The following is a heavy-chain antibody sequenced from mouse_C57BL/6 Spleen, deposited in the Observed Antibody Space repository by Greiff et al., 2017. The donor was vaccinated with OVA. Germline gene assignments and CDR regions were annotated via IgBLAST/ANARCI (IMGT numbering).Heavy chain of an antibody. CDR3: AKIGSNYAMDY. Sequence: VKVEESGPGLVQPSQSLSITCTVSGFSLTSYGVHWVRQSPGKGLEWLGVIWRGGSTDYNAAFMSRLSITKDNSKSQVFFKMNSLQADDTAIYYCAKIGSNYAMDYWGQGTSVTVSS. CDR2: IWRGGST. D-gene: IGHD1-1*01. J-gene: IGHJ4*01. CDR1: GFSLTSYG. V-gene: IGHV2-5*01.